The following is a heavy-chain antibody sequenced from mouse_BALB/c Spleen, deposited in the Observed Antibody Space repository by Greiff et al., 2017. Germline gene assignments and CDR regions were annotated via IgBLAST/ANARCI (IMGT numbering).Heavy chain of an antibody. CDR1: GFSLTNYG. CDR2: IWSGGST. CDR3: ARGDYGIHYYAMDY. D-gene: IGHD1-2*01. V-gene: IGHV2-2*02. Sequence: VMLVESGPGLVQPSQSLSITCTVSGFSLTNYGVHWVRQSPGKGLEWLGVIWSGGSTDYNAAFISRLSISKDNSKSQVFFKMNSLQANDTAIYYCARGDYGIHYYAMDYWGQGTSVTVSS. J-gene: IGHJ4*01.